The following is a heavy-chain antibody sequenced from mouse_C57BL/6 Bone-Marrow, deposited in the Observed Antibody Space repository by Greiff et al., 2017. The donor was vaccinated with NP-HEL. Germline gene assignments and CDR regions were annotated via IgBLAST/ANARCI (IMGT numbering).Heavy chain of an antibody. Sequence: EVKLQQSGAELVRPGASVKLSCTASGFNIKDDYMHWVKQRPEQGLEWIGWIDPENGDTECASKFQGKATITADTSSNTAYLQLSSLTSEDTAVYYCTTDGYLNYWGQGTTLTVSS. V-gene: IGHV14-4*01. J-gene: IGHJ2*01. CDR1: GFNIKDDY. D-gene: IGHD2-3*01. CDR3: TTDGYLNY. CDR2: IDPENGDT.